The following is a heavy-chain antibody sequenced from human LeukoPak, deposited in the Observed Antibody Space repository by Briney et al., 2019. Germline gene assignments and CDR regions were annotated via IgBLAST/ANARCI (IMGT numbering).Heavy chain of an antibody. CDR2: IIPIFGTA. D-gene: IGHD3-22*01. V-gene: IGHV1-69*13. J-gene: IGHJ4*02. CDR1: GGTFSSYA. CDR3: ARDTANYYDSSGLIYGFDY. Sequence: GASVNVSCKASGGTFSSYAISWVRQAPGQGLEWMGGIIPIFGTANYAQKFQGRVTITADESTSTAYMELSSLRSEDTAVYYCARDTANYYDSSGLIYGFDYWGQGTLVTVSS.